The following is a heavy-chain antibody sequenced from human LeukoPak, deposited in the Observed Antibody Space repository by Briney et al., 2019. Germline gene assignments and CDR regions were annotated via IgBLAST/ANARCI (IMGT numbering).Heavy chain of an antibody. CDR2: TYYSGST. D-gene: IGHD3-16*01. J-gene: IGHJ5*02. CDR1: GGSISSYY. V-gene: IGHV4-59*08. Sequence: SETLSLTCTVSGGSISSYYWSWIRQPPGKGLEWIAYTYYSGSTNYNPSLKSRVTISVDTSKNQFSLKLSSVTAADTAVYYCARRSWGANWFDPWGQGTLVTVSS. CDR3: ARRSWGANWFDP.